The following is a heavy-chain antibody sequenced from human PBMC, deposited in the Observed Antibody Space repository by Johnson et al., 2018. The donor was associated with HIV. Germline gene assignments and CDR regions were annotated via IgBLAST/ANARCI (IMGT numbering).Heavy chain of an antibody. CDR3: AKDRSGGSSFPDAFDI. CDR2: ISWNSGSI. J-gene: IGHJ3*02. V-gene: IGHV3-NL1*01. Sequence: QVQLVESGGGVVQPGTSLRLSCAASGFTFGIYGMHWVRQAPGKGLEWVSGISWNSGSIDYADSVKGRFTISRDNSKNTLNLQMNSLRAEDTAVYYCAKDRSGGSSFPDAFDIWGQGTMVTVSS. CDR1: GFTFGIYG. D-gene: IGHD1-26*01.